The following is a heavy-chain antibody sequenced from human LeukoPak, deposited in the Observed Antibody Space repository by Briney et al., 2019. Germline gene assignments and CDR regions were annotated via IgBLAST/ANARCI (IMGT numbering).Heavy chain of an antibody. CDR3: ARVFVEMATIDDAFDI. D-gene: IGHD5-24*01. Sequence: GGSLRLSCAASGFTFSSYWMSWARQAPGKGLEWVANIKQDGSEKYYVDSVKGRFTTSRDNAKNSLYPQMNSLRAEDTAVYYCARVFVEMATIDDAFDIWGQGTMVTVSS. CDR1: GFTFSSYW. J-gene: IGHJ3*02. V-gene: IGHV3-7*04. CDR2: IKQDGSEK.